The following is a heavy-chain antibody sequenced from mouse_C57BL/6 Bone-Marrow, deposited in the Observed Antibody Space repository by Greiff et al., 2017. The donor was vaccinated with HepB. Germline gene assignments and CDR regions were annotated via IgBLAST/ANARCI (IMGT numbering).Heavy chain of an antibody. D-gene: IGHD1-1*01. CDR1: GYTFTSYW. J-gene: IGHJ2*01. CDR2: IHPNSGST. CDR3: ARGAVYPFYFDY. V-gene: IGHV1-64*01. Sequence: QVQLQQPGAELVKPGASVKLSCKASGYTFTSYWMHWVKQRPGQGLEWIGMIHPNSGSTNYNEKFKSKATLTVDKSSSTAYMQLSSLTSEDSAVYYCARGAVYPFYFDYWGQGTTLTVSS.